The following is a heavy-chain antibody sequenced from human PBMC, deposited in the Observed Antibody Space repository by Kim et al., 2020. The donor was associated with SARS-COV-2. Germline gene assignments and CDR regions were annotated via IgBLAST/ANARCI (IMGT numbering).Heavy chain of an antibody. CDR2: IYYSGST. Sequence: SETLSLTCTVSGGSISSGGYYWSWIRQHPGKGLEWIGYIYYSGSTYYNPSLKSRVTISVDTSKNQFSLKLSSVTAADTAVYYCARGSTMVRGATDYWGQGTLVTVSS. CDR1: GGSISSGGYY. V-gene: IGHV4-31*03. CDR3: ARGSTMVRGATDY. D-gene: IGHD3-10*01. J-gene: IGHJ4*02.